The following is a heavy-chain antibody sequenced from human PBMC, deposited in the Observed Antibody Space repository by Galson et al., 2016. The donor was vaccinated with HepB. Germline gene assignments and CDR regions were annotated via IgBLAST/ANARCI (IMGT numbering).Heavy chain of an antibody. D-gene: IGHD2-15*01. CDR1: GGSIKSYY. J-gene: IGHJ3*02. Sequence: SETLSLTCTVSGGSIKSYYWNRIRQPPGKRLEWIAYIYHSGSTKYNPSLKSRVTISIDTSKSQISLKASSVTAADTAMYYCARARIYCSGGSCRDAYDIWGQGTVVTVSS. CDR3: ARARIYCSGGSCRDAYDI. V-gene: IGHV4-59*01. CDR2: IYHSGST.